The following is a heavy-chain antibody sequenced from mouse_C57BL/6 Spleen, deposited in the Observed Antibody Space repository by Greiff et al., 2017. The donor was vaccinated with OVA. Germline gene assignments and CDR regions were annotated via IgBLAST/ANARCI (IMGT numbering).Heavy chain of an antibody. J-gene: IGHJ1*03. CDR3: ARHCGNYWYFDV. V-gene: IGHV2-6-1*01. D-gene: IGHD1-1*02. CDR2: IWSDGST. CDR1: GFSLTSYG. Sequence: QVQLQQSGPGLVAPSQSLSITCTVSGFSLTSYGVHWVRQPPGKGLEWLVVIWSDGSTTYNSALKSRLSISKDNAKSQVFLKMNSLQTDDTAMYYCARHCGNYWYFDVWGTGTTVTVSS.